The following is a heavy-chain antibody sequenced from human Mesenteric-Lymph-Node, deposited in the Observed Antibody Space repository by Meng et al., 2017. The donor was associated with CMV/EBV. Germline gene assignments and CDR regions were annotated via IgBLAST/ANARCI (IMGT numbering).Heavy chain of an antibody. V-gene: IGHV4-34*01. Sequence: SQTLSPTCAVYGGSFSDYYWSWIRQFPGKGLEWNGEINHSGATKYNTSLKGRVTISVETSKSQFSLKLSSMTAADTAVYYCARAPRVASGLPGSLRSYHYYSYAMDVWGQGTTVTVSS. CDR1: GGSFSDYY. J-gene: IGHJ6*01. D-gene: IGHD1-1*01. CDR2: INHSGAT. CDR3: ARAPRVASGLPGSLRSYHYYSYAMDV.